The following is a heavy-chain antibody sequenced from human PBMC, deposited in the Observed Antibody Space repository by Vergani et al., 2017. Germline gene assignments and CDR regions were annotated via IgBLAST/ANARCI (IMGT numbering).Heavy chain of an antibody. Sequence: QVQLQESGPGLVKPSETLSLTCTVSGGSISSYYWSWIRQPPGKGLEWIGYIYYSGSTNYNPSLKSRVTISVDTSQNQFSLKLSSVTAADTAVDYWARTTIFGVLRWFDPWGQGTLVTVSS. CDR3: ARTTIFGVLRWFDP. V-gene: IGHV4-59*01. J-gene: IGHJ5*02. CDR1: GGSISSYY. D-gene: IGHD3-3*01. CDR2: IYYSGST.